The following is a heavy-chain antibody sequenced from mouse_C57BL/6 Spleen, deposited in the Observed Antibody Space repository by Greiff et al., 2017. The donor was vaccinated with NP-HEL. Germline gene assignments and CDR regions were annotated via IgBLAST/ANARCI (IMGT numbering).Heavy chain of an antibody. V-gene: IGHV5-16*01. CDR2: INYDGSST. Sequence: EVMLVESEGGLVQPGSSMKLSCTASGFTFSDYYMAWVRQVPEKGLEWVANINYDGSSTYYLDSLKSRFIISRDNAKNILYLQMSSLKSEDTATYYCARGADGRGAMDYWGQGTSVTVSS. CDR1: GFTFSDYY. CDR3: ARGADGRGAMDY. D-gene: IGHD1-1*02. J-gene: IGHJ4*01.